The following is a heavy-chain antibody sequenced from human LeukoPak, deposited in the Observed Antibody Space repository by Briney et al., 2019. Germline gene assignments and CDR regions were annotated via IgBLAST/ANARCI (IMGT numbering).Heavy chain of an antibody. D-gene: IGHD2-2*02. Sequence: GGSLRLSCAVSGFTFGAYSMSWVRQAPGKGLEWVSSISDSSSSTYYADSARGRFSISRDNAKNSLFLQLGNLRVEDTAVYYCARVRSGYCSGTTCHNGPFDIWGQGTLVTVSS. CDR2: ISDSSSST. CDR3: ARVRSGYCSGTTCHNGPFDI. V-gene: IGHV3-21*01. J-gene: IGHJ3*02. CDR1: GFTFGAYS.